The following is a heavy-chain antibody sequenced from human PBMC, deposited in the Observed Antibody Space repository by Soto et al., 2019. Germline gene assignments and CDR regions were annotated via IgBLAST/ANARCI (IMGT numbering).Heavy chain of an antibody. CDR1: GYTFTSYY. CDR3: ARDLGVVAVAGNTIYYYYGMDV. D-gene: IGHD6-19*01. J-gene: IGHJ6*02. Sequence: GASVKVSCKASGYTFTSYYMHWVRQAPGQGLEWMGIINPSGGSTSYAQKFQGRVTMTRDTSTSTVYMELSSLRSEGTAVYYCARDLGVVAVAGNTIYYYYGMDVWGQGTTVTVSS. CDR2: INPSGGST. V-gene: IGHV1-46*01.